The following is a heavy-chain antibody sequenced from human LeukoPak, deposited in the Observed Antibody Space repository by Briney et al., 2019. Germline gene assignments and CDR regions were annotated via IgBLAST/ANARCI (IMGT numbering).Heavy chain of an antibody. J-gene: IGHJ1*01. CDR3: ARRRYYDGSGYLE. Sequence: SETLSLTCSVSGDSVSRSDSYWDWIRQPPGKGLEWIGTIYHSGRAYYSPSLKSRVTMSVDPSNNQFSLNLRSVTAADTAVYYCARRRYYDGSGYLEWGQGTLLSVSS. D-gene: IGHD3-22*01. CDR2: IYHSGRA. CDR1: GDSVSRSDSY. V-gene: IGHV4-39*01.